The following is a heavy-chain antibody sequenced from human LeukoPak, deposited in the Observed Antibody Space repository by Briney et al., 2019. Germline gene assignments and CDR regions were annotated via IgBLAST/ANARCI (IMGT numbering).Heavy chain of an antibody. D-gene: IGHD3-22*01. CDR3: ARDLYYYDSSGYLNY. J-gene: IGHJ4*02. Sequence: ASVKVSCTASGYTFTGYYMHWVRQAPGQGLEWMGRINPNSGGTNYTQKFQGRVTMTRDTSISTAYMELSRLRSDDTAVYYCARDLYYYDSSGYLNYWGQGTLVIVSS. CDR1: GYTFTGYY. V-gene: IGHV1-2*06. CDR2: INPNSGGT.